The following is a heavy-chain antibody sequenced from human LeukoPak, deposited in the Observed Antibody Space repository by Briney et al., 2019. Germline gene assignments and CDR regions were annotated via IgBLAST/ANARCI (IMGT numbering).Heavy chain of an antibody. CDR2: IYWDDDK. CDR1: GLSLSTSGVG. D-gene: IGHD2-21*01. J-gene: IGHJ6*03. CDR3: AHTFAKDYYYYYMDV. V-gene: IGHV2-5*02. Sequence: SGPTLVKPTQTLTLTCTFSGLSLSTSGVGVGWIRQPPGKALEWLALIYWDDDKRYSPSLKSRLTITKDTSKNQVVLTMTNTDPVDTATYYCAHTFAKDYYYYYMDVWGKGTTVTVSS.